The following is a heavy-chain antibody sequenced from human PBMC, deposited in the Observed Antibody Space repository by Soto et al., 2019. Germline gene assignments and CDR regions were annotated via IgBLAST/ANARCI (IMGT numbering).Heavy chain of an antibody. Sequence: PGGSLRLSCAASGFIVSDNYVSWFRQAPGKGLEWVSVLYRGGETYYGDSVRGRFTISRDNSKNTVFLQMNSLGVEDTAVYYCVKGEYYYDSSGYYPFDYWGQGT. J-gene: IGHJ4*02. CDR3: VKGEYYYDSSGYYPFDY. D-gene: IGHD3-22*01. V-gene: IGHV3-53*01. CDR2: LYRGGET. CDR1: GFIVSDNY.